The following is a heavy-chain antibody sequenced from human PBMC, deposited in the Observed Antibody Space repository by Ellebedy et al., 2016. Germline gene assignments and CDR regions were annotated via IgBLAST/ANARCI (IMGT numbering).Heavy chain of an antibody. D-gene: IGHD2-15*01. J-gene: IGHJ6*02. CDR1: GYTFTRYL. CDR2: INPGGGST. V-gene: IGHV1-46*01. CDR3: ACNGVVLEAYYFYGMDV. Sequence: ASVKVSCKASGYTFTRYLMHWVRQAPGQGLEWMGVINPGGGSTSYAQKFQGRVTMTRDTSTSTVYMELSNLISEDSAVYYCACNGVVLEAYYFYGMDVWGQGTTVTVSS.